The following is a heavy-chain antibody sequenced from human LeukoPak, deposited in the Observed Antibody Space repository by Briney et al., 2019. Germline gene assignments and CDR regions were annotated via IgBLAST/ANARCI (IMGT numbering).Heavy chain of an antibody. J-gene: IGHJ4*02. D-gene: IGHD1-26*01. V-gene: IGHV3-33*03. CDR1: GITFRSYG. CDR2: IWYDGSNK. CDR3: ARLIVGATYFDY. Sequence: GGSLRLSCAASGITFRSYGMHWVRQAPDKGLEWVAFIWYDGSNKYYADSVKGRFTISRDNAKNSLYLQMNSLRAEDTAVYYCARLIVGATYFDYRGQGTLVTVSS.